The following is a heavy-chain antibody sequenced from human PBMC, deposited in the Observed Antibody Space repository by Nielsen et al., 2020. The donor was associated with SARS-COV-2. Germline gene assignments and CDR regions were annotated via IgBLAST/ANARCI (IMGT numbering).Heavy chain of an antibody. Sequence: SETLSLTCTVSGGSISSRNWWSWVRQPPGKGLEWIGEISHSGRTNYNPSLEGRLSISTDRSNNQFSLKLTSVTAADTAMYYCARGYCSGDSCSIFDYWGQGTVVTVSS. CDR2: ISHSGRT. J-gene: IGHJ4*02. D-gene: IGHD2-15*01. V-gene: IGHV4-4*02. CDR1: GGSISSRNW. CDR3: ARGYCSGDSCSIFDY.